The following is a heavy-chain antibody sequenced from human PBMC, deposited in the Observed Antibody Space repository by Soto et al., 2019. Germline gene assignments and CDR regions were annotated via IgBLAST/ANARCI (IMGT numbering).Heavy chain of an antibody. V-gene: IGHV1-69*02. Sequence: QVQLVQSGAEVKKPGSSVKVSCKASGGTFSSYPISWVRQAPGQGLEWMGRIIPILDITDYAQRFKGRVTITAEKSTSIAYMELSSLSSDDTAVYYCARPTSTGTTCGYYFDYWGQGTLVTVSS. CDR2: IIPILDIT. J-gene: IGHJ4*02. D-gene: IGHD1-7*01. CDR3: ARPTSTGTTCGYYFDY. CDR1: GGTFSSYP.